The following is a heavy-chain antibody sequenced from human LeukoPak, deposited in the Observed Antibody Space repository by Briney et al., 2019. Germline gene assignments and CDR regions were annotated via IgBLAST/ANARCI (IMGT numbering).Heavy chain of an antibody. CDR1: GGSISSYY. CDR2: IYYSGST. Sequence: SETLSLTCTVSGGSISSYYWSWIRQPPGKGLEWIGYIYYSGSTNYNPSLKSRVTISVDTSKNQFSLKLSSVTAADTAVYYCARGGWELGFDYWGQGTLVTVSS. V-gene: IGHV4-59*01. D-gene: IGHD1-26*01. CDR3: ARGGWELGFDY. J-gene: IGHJ4*02.